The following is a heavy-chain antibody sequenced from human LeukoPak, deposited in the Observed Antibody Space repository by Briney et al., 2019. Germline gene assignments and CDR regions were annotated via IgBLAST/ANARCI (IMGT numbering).Heavy chain of an antibody. J-gene: IGHJ4*02. V-gene: IGHV5-51*01. CDR1: GYYFTNYW. CDR3: ARHPSGYSAYVIDY. CDR2: IYPGDSDT. Sequence: KAGESLKISCKASGYYFTNYWIGWVRQMPGKGLEWMGIIYPGDSDTRYSPSFQGQITISADKSISTAYLQWSGLKASDTAIYYCARHPSGYSAYVIDYWGQGTLVTVSS. D-gene: IGHD5-12*01.